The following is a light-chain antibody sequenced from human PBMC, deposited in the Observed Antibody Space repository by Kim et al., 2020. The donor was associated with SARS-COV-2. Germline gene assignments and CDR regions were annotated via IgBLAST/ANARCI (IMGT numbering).Light chain of an antibody. CDR2: GAS. Sequence: LSPGERATLSCSASQSVTSNSLAWYQQKPGQTPRLLIYGASSRAPGIPDRFSGSGSGTDFSLTISRLEPEDIAVYYCQQYGSSPRFGGGTKVDIK. CDR1: QSVTSNS. CDR3: QQYGSSPR. V-gene: IGKV3-20*01. J-gene: IGKJ4*01.